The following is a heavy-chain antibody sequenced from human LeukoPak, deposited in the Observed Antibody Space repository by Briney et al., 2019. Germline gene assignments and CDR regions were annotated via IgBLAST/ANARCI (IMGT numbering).Heavy chain of an antibody. CDR2: LYSGGSA. D-gene: IGHD4-17*01. CDR1: GFTISSNY. Sequence: GGSLRLSCAASGFTISSNYMSWVRQAPGKGLERVSVLYSGGSAYYADSVRGRFTISRDNSKNTLYLQMSSLRAEDTAVYYCARSSDGDYYYYFDYWGQGTLVTVSS. V-gene: IGHV3-53*01. J-gene: IGHJ4*02. CDR3: ARSSDGDYYYYFDY.